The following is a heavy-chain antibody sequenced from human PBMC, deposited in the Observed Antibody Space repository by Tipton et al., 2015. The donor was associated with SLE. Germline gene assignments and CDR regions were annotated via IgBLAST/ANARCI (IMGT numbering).Heavy chain of an antibody. J-gene: IGHJ6*03. CDR3: ARWAAASYMDV. V-gene: IGHV4-38-2*01. CDR1: EYSIRSSFY. CDR2: IYYSGTT. D-gene: IGHD2-2*01. Sequence: TLSLTCVVYEYSIRSSFYRAWYRQPPRKGLEWIGSIYYSGTTYYNPSLRRRVTISVDTSKEQFSLKLTSVTAADMAVYYCARWAAASYMDVWGKGTTVTVSS.